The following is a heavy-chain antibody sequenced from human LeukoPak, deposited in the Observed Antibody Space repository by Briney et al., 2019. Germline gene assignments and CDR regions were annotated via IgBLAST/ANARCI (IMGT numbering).Heavy chain of an antibody. D-gene: IGHD2-21*01. CDR2: ISVSGNT. Sequence: QAGGSLRLSCAASGITFSSYGMSWVRQAPGKGLEWVSAISVSGNTYHADSVKGRFTISRDSSKNTLYLQMNRLRAEDAAVYYCAKAPVTTCSGAYCYPFDYWGQGTLVTVSS. CDR3: AKAPVTTCSGAYCYPFDY. J-gene: IGHJ4*02. CDR1: GITFSSYG. V-gene: IGHV3-23*01.